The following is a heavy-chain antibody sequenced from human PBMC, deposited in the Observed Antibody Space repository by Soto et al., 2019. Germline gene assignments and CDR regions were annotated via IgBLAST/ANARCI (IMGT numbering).Heavy chain of an antibody. V-gene: IGHV3-23*01. CDR3: AKDLRATTSRGVFDT. D-gene: IGHD5-12*01. CDR2: ISGSASST. CDR1: GFTFSSYA. J-gene: IGHJ3*02. Sequence: EVQLLESGGGLVQPGGSLILSCAASGFTFSSYAMSWVRQAPGKGLEWVSGISGSASSTYYADSVKGRFSISRDNSKNTLYLQMNSLRDEDTAIYYCAKDLRATTSRGVFDTWGQGTMVTVSS.